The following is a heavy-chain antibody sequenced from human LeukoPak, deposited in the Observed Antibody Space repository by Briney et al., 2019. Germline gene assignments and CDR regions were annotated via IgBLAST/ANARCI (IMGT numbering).Heavy chain of an antibody. D-gene: IGHD3-16*02. J-gene: IGHJ4*02. CDR1: GFTFSSYA. CDR2: ISYGGGNK. Sequence: GGSLRLSCAASGFTFSSYAMHWVRQAPGKGLEWVAVISYGGGNKYYADSVKGRFTISRDNSKNTLYLQMNSLRAEDTAVYYCARGSQHYDYVWGSYRYLDYWGQGTLVTVSS. CDR3: ARGSQHYDYVWGSYRYLDY. V-gene: IGHV3-30*04.